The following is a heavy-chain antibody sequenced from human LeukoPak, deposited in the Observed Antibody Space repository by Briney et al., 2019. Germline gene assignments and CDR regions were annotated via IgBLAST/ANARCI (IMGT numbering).Heavy chain of an antibody. V-gene: IGHV3-48*03. J-gene: IGHJ6*03. CDR1: GLTFSAYE. Sequence: PGGSLRLSCAASGLTFSAYEMNWVRQAPGKGLEWLACISGSGTPVYYADSVKGRFTISRDNARNSVYLQMTSLRAEDTAVYYCARKTTDYYYYYMDVWGKGTTVTVSS. D-gene: IGHD1-14*01. CDR3: ARKTTDYYYYYMDV. CDR2: ISGSGTPV.